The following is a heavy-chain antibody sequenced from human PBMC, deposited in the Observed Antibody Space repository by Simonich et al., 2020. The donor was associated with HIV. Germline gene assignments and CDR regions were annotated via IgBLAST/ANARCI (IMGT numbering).Heavy chain of an antibody. CDR2: LDPEEGKT. V-gene: IGHV1-24*01. D-gene: IGHD3-9*01. CDR3: ATWEIKDNVLTGYTYWYFDL. Sequence: QVQVVQSGAEVKKPGASVKVSCKVSGYTLTDLSIHWLRQAPGKGFEWMGGLDPEEGKTITAQEFQGRVTLTEDPSTNTAYMELSSLRSEDTAVYYCATWEIKDNVLTGYTYWYFDLWGRGTLVTVSS. J-gene: IGHJ2*01. CDR1: GYTLTDLS.